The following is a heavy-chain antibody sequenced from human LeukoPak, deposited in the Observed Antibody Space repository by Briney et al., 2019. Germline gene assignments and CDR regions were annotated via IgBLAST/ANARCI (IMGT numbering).Heavy chain of an antibody. Sequence: SETLSLTCTVSGGSISNYYWSWIRQPAGKGLEWIGRIFSSGITKYHPSLKSRVTMSVDTSKNQFSLKLSSVTAADTAVYYCARREVIGVTNWFDPWGQGTLVTVSS. CDR1: GGSISNYY. CDR2: IFSSGIT. J-gene: IGHJ5*02. CDR3: ARREVIGVTNWFDP. V-gene: IGHV4-4*07. D-gene: IGHD2/OR15-2a*01.